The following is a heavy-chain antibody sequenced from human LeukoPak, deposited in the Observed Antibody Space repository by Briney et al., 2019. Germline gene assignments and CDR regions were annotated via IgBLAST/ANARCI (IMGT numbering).Heavy chain of an antibody. J-gene: IGHJ4*02. CDR1: GGSISSYY. CDR2: IYYSGST. Sequence: SETLSLTCTVSGGSISSYYWSWIRQPPGKGLEWIGYIYYSGSTNYNPSLKSRVTISVDTSKNQFSLKLSSVTAADTAVYYCARGYRTVPFDYWGQGTLVTVSS. V-gene: IGHV4-59*12. D-gene: IGHD1-1*01. CDR3: ARGYRTVPFDY.